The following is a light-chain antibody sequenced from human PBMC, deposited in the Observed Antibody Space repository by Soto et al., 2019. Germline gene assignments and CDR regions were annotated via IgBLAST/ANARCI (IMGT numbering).Light chain of an antibody. CDR3: QQLQRTPFT. J-gene: IGKJ3*01. CDR2: GAS. Sequence: QLTQSPSSLSASVGDRVTITCRASQDISRYLAWYQQRAGKPPKLLIYGASTLQSGVPSRFSGSGSGTEFTLTISSLQPEDFATYHCQQLQRTPFTFGRGTTVDV. V-gene: IGKV1-9*01. CDR1: QDISRY.